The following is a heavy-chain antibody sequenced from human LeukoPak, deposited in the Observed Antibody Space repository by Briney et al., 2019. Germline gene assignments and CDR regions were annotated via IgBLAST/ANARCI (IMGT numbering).Heavy chain of an antibody. J-gene: IGHJ4*02. CDR2: IKQDGSEK. CDR3: ARVGGRYSPLGY. D-gene: IGHD3-16*02. CDR1: GITLSNYG. V-gene: IGHV3-7*01. Sequence: GGSLRLSCAVSGITLSNYGMSWVRQAPGKGLEWVANIKQDGSEKYYVDSVKSRFTISRDNDKNSLFLQMTSLGAEDTAVYYCARVGGRYSPLGYWGQGTLVTVSS.